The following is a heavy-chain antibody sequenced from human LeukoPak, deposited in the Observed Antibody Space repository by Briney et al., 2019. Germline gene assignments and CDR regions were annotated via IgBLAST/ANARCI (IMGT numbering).Heavy chain of an antibody. CDR1: EGTFSSYA. V-gene: IGHV1-69*04. Sequence: ASVKVSCKASEGTFSSYAISWVRQAPGQGLEWMGRIIPILGIANYAQKFQGRVTITADKSTSTAYMELSSLRSEDTAVYYCVKDPPRAAWLSDDQSNHGHWGQGTLVTVSS. CDR3: VKDPPRAAWLSDDQSNHGH. CDR2: IIPILGIA. J-gene: IGHJ4*02. D-gene: IGHD4-11*01.